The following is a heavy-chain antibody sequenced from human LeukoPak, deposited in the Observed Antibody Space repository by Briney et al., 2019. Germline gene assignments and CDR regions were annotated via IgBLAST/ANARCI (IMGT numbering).Heavy chain of an antibody. CDR1: GFTFSSYA. Sequence: GGSLRLSCAASGFTFSSYAMSWVRQAPGKGLEWVSAISGSGGSTYYADSVKGRFTISRDNSKNTLYLQMNSLRAEDTAVYYCARCYSSSWYECYFQHWGQGTLVTVSS. D-gene: IGHD6-13*01. CDR2: ISGSGGST. J-gene: IGHJ1*01. CDR3: ARCYSSSWYECYFQH. V-gene: IGHV3-23*01.